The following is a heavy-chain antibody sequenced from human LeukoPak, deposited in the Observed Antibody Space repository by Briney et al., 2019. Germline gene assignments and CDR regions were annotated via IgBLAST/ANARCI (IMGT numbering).Heavy chain of an antibody. CDR3: AKAQSDYGDYGFDY. CDR2: ISYDGSNK. CDR1: GFTFSTYG. D-gene: IGHD4-17*01. Sequence: GGSLRLSCAASGFTFSTYGMHWVRQAPGKGLGGGVVISYDGSNKYYADSVKGRFTISRDNSKNTLYLQMNSLRAEDTAVYYCAKAQSDYGDYGFDYWAREPWSPSPQ. V-gene: IGHV3-30*18. J-gene: IGHJ4*02.